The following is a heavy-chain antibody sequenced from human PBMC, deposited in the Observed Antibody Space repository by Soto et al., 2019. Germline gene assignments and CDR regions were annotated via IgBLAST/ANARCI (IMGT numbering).Heavy chain of an antibody. J-gene: IGHJ6*02. Sequence: PSETLSLTCIGSGDSVTSGSYYWTWLRQPPGKGLEWIGYISYTGRTKYNPSLQSRVTISVDTSKNDFFLNLSSVTAADTAVYFCAREWGLLPYYVMNVWGHGTAVTVSS. CDR2: ISYTGRT. D-gene: IGHD7-27*01. CDR1: GDSVTSGSYY. V-gene: IGHV4-61*03. CDR3: AREWGLLPYYVMNV.